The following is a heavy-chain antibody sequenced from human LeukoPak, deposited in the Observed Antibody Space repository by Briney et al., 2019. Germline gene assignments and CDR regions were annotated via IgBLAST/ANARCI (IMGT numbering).Heavy chain of an antibody. J-gene: IGHJ4*02. Sequence: SETLSLTCTVSGGSISSYYWSWIRQPPGKGLEWIGYIYYSGSTNYNPSLKSRVTISVDTSKNQFSLKLSSVTAADTAVYYCARDRGRGYGSGSYIDYWGQGTLVTVSS. D-gene: IGHD3-10*01. CDR2: IYYSGST. V-gene: IGHV4-59*01. CDR1: GGSISSYY. CDR3: ARDRGRGYGSGSYIDY.